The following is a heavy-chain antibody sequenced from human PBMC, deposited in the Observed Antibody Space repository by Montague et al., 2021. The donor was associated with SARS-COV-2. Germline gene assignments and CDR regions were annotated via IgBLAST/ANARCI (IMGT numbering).Heavy chain of an antibody. CDR3: ARTLTTVTSDYFDY. Sequence: SLRLSCAASGFTFRSYSMNWVRQAPGKGLEWVSSISSSSSYIYYADSVKGRFTISRDNAKNSLYLQMNSLRAEDTAVYYCARTLTTVTSDYFDYWGQGTLVTVSS. V-gene: IGHV3-21*01. CDR1: GFTFRSYS. CDR2: ISSSSSYI. D-gene: IGHD4-17*01. J-gene: IGHJ4*02.